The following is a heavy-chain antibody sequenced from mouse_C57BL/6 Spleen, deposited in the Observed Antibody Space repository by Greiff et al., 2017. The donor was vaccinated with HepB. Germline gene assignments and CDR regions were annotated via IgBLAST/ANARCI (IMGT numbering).Heavy chain of an antibody. D-gene: IGHD1-1*01. V-gene: IGHV1-80*01. CDR3: ARRDYGSDFDY. J-gene: IGHJ2*01. Sequence: QVQLQQSGAELVKPGASVKISCKASGYAFSSYWMNWVKQRPGKGLEWIGQIYPGDGDTNYNGKFKGKATLTADKSSSTAYMQLSSLTSEDSAVYFCARRDYGSDFDYWGKGTTLTVSS. CDR1: GYAFSSYW. CDR2: IYPGDGDT.